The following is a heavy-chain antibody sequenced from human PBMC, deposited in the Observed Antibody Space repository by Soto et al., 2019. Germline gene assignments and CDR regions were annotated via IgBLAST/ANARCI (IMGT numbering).Heavy chain of an antibody. CDR3: ARIDSSGWWDWFDP. V-gene: IGHV3-48*02. D-gene: IGHD6-19*01. CDR1: GFTFSSYS. Sequence: RGGSLRLSCAASGFTFSSYSMNWVRQAPGKGLEWVSYISSSSSTIYYADSVKGRFTISRDNAKNSLYLQVNSLRDEDTAVYYCARIDSSGWWDWFDPWGQGTLVTVSS. CDR2: ISSSSSTI. J-gene: IGHJ5*02.